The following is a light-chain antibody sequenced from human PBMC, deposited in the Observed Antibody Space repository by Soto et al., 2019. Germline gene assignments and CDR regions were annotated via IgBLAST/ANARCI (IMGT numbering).Light chain of an antibody. V-gene: IGKV3-11*01. J-gene: IGKJ5*01. CDR2: DAS. Sequence: EIWVTESPVHLSSSPGERATLSCRASQSVGSYLAWYQQKPGQAPRLLIYDASNRATGIPARFSGSGSGTDFTLTISSLEPEDFAVYYCQQRLNWQVTFGQGTRLEIK. CDR1: QSVGSY. CDR3: QQRLNWQVT.